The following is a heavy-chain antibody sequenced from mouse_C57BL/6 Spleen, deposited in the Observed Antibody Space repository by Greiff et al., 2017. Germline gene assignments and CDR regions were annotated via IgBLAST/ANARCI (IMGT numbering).Heavy chain of an antibody. D-gene: IGHD1-1*01. Sequence: EVQLMESGGGLVKPGGSLKLSCAASGFTFSDYGMHWVRQAPEKGLEWVAYISSGSSTIYSADTVTGRFTISRDNAKSTLFLQMTSLRSVDTAIYYCARTYGSSRYCFDYWGQGTTLTVSS. CDR2: ISSGSSTI. V-gene: IGHV5-17*01. CDR1: GFTFSDYG. CDR3: ARTYGSSRYCFDY. J-gene: IGHJ2*01.